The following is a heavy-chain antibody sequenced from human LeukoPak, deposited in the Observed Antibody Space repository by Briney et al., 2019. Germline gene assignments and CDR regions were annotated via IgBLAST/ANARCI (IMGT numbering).Heavy chain of an antibody. CDR1: GGSINTYY. Sequence: PSETLSLTCTVSGGSINTYYWSWIRQPPGKGLEWIGYINYIGSTNYNPSLKSRVTISVDTSKNQFSLNLSSVTAADTAVYYCARALYGDYVNLDYWGQGTLVTVSS. CDR2: INYIGST. CDR3: ARALYGDYVNLDY. D-gene: IGHD4-17*01. V-gene: IGHV4-59*01. J-gene: IGHJ4*02.